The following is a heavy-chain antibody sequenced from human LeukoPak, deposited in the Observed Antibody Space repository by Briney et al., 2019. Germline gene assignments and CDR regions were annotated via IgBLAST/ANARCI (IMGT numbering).Heavy chain of an antibody. CDR2: ISSSSYI. CDR1: GFTFSSYS. V-gene: IGHV3-21*01. J-gene: IGHJ6*02. D-gene: IGHD2-15*01. CDR3: ASLFGCSGGSCYVRRPKGYYYYGMDV. Sequence: PGGSLRLSCAASGFTFSSYSMNWVRQAPGKGLKWVSSISSSSYIYYADSVKGRFTISRDNAKNSLYLQMNSLRAEDTAVYYCASLFGCSGGSCYVRRPKGYYYYGMDVWGQGTTVTVSS.